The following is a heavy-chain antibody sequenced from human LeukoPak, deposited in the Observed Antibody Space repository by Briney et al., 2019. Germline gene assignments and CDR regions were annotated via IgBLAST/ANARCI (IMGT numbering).Heavy chain of an antibody. D-gene: IGHD3-9*01. Sequence: SVKVSCKASGGTFSSYAISWVRQAPGQGLGWMGRIIPILGIANYAQKFQGRVTITADKSTSTAYMELSSLRSEDTAVYYCASHNYDILTGYPHWGQGTLVTVSS. V-gene: IGHV1-69*04. CDR3: ASHNYDILTGYPH. CDR2: IIPILGIA. CDR1: GGTFSSYA. J-gene: IGHJ4*02.